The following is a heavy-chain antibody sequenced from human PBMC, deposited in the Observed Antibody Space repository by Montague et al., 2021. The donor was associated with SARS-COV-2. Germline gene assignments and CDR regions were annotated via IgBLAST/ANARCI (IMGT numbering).Heavy chain of an antibody. CDR2: INYSGTP. V-gene: IGHV4-59*12. CDR3: ARESSFGIPDRFDS. CDR1: DDSISGYY. Sequence: SETLSLTCSINDDSISGYYWAWIRQPPGKGLEWIGFINYSGTPPYSPSLKSRATITIDTSKKEFSLRLTSLTPADTAVYFCARESSFGIPDRFDSWGQGPMVTVSS. D-gene: IGHD2-21*01. J-gene: IGHJ1*01.